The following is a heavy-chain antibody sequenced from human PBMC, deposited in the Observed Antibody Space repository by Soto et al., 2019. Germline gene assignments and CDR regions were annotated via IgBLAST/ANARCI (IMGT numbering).Heavy chain of an antibody. CDR1: GYTFTGYY. D-gene: IGHD3-10*01. J-gene: IGHJ6*03. CDR3: ARDSSYGSGSFYYMDV. CDR2: INPNSGGT. Sequence: ASVKVSCKASGYTFTGYYMHWVRQAPGQGLEWMGWINPNSGGTNYAQKIQGWVTMTRDTSISTAYMELSRLRSDDTAVYYCARDSSYGSGSFYYMDVWGKGTTVTVSS. V-gene: IGHV1-2*04.